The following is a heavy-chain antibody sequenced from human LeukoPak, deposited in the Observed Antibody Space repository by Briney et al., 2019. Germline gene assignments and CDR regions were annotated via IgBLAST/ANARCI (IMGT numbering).Heavy chain of an antibody. Sequence: GGSLRLSCAASGFTFSSFAMSWVRQAPGKGLEWVSSISGSGGSTYYTESVKGRFTISRDNSKNTLYVQMNSLRAEDTAVYYCAKLGSCSYYFDDWGQGTLVTVSS. V-gene: IGHV3-23*01. CDR3: AKLGSCSYYFDD. CDR2: ISGSGGST. CDR1: GFTFSSFA. D-gene: IGHD3-10*01. J-gene: IGHJ4*02.